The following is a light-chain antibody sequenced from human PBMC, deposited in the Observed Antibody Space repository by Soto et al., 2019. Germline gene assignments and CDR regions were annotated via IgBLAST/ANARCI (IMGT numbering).Light chain of an antibody. CDR3: QQYNSDSWT. J-gene: IGKJ1*01. CDR2: DAS. Sequence: EIQMTQSPSTLSASIGDRVTITCRASQTVSSWLVWYQQKPGKAPKLLIYDASTLESGVPSRFSGSGSDTAFTLTITSLQPDDFATYYCQQYNSDSWTFGQGTRVEI. CDR1: QTVSSW. V-gene: IGKV1-5*01.